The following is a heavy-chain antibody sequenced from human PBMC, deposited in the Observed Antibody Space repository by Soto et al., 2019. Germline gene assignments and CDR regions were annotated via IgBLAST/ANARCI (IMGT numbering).Heavy chain of an antibody. CDR3: ARHGAIYSNSWYDFDY. J-gene: IGHJ4*02. CDR2: MFNGGSA. D-gene: IGHD5-18*01. Sequence: SETLSLTCTVSGGSLSNYYWSWIRQPPGKGLEWVGYMFNGGSANYNPSLKSRVAISVDMSQNQFSLKLTSVTAADTAVYYCARHGAIYSNSWYDFDYWGQGTLVPVSS. V-gene: IGHV4-59*08. CDR1: GGSLSNYY.